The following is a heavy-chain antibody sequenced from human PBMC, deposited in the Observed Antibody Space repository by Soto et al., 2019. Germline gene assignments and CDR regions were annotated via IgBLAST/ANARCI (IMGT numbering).Heavy chain of an antibody. Sequence: GGSLRLSCAASGFTFDNCGMHWVRQAPGKGLEWVSGISWDSGTIGYADSVKGRFTISRDDAKNSLYLQMNSLRREDTALYYCVQGRYPTMATPLDHWGQGTLVTVSS. CDR1: GFTFDNCG. CDR3: VQGRYPTMATPLDH. D-gene: IGHD1-1*01. J-gene: IGHJ5*02. V-gene: IGHV3-9*01. CDR2: ISWDSGTI.